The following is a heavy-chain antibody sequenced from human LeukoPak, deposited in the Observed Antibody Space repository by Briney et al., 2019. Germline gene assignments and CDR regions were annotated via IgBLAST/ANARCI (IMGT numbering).Heavy chain of an antibody. D-gene: IGHD3-10*01. J-gene: IGHJ6*03. Sequence: PGGSLRLSCAASGFTFSSYWMSWVRQAPGKGLEWVANIKQDGSGKYYVDSVKGRFTISRDNAKNSLYLQMNSLRAEDTAVYYCARDAPHAYGSGSNYYYYYMDVWGKGTTVTVSS. CDR1: GFTFSSYW. CDR3: ARDAPHAYGSGSNYYYYYMDV. V-gene: IGHV3-7*01. CDR2: IKQDGSGK.